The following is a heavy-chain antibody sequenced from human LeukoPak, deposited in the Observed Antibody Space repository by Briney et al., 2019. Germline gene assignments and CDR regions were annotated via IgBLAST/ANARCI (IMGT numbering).Heavy chain of an antibody. CDR1: GGYIISRSHY. V-gene: IGHV4-39*01. CDR2: VYYSGNT. Sequence: PSETLSLTRTVSGGYIISRSHYWGWIRQPPGKGLEWIGSVYYSGNTYYNPSLKTRATISIDTPTSKNQFSLTLSSVTAADTAVYYCARHHAEILVPNDWGQGTLVTVSS. J-gene: IGHJ4*02. CDR3: ARHHAEILVPND. D-gene: IGHD1-1*01.